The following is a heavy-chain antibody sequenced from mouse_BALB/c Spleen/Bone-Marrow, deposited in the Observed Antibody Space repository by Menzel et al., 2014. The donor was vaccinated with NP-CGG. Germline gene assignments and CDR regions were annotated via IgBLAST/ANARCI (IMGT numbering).Heavy chain of an antibody. CDR3: ARTYDYEGAMDY. CDR1: GFSLTSYG. J-gene: IGHJ4*01. D-gene: IGHD2-4*01. V-gene: IGHV2-2*02. Sequence: VQGVESGPGLVQPSQSLSITCTVSGFSLTSYGVHWVRQSPGKGLEWLGVIWSGGSTDYNAAFISRLSISKDNSKRQVFFEMNSLQANDTAIYYCARTYDYEGAMDYWGQGTSVTVSS. CDR2: IWSGGST.